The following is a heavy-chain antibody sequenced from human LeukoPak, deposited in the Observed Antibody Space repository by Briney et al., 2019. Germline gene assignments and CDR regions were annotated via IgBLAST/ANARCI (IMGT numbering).Heavy chain of an antibody. D-gene: IGHD6-6*01. V-gene: IGHV4-61*02. CDR3: AREALEYFLFDY. Sequence: SETLSLTCNVPGGSISSGSYYWSWIRQPAGKGLEWIGRIYTSGSTNYNPSLKSRVTISVDTSKNQFSLKLSSVTAADTAVYYCAREALEYFLFDYWGQGTLVTVSS. CDR2: IYTSGST. CDR1: GGSISSGSYY. J-gene: IGHJ4*02.